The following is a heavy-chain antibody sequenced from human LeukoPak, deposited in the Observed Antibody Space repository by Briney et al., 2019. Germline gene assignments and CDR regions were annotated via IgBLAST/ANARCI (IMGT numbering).Heavy chain of an antibody. CDR1: GGSFSGYY. V-gene: IGHV4-34*01. Sequence: PSETLSLTCAVYGGSFSGYYWSWIRQPPGKGLEWIGEINHSGSTNYNPSLKSRVTISVDTSKNQFSLKLSSVTAADTAVYYCARDGGYGGNPNDAFDMWGQGTMVTVSS. J-gene: IGHJ3*02. D-gene: IGHD4-23*01. CDR2: INHSGST. CDR3: ARDGGYGGNPNDAFDM.